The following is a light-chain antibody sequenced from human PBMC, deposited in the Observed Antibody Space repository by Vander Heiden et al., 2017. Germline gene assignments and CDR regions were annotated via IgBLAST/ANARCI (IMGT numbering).Light chain of an antibody. J-gene: IGKJ4*01. V-gene: IGKV4-1*01. CDR3: QQNDSTPGT. CDR1: QSIVYSSNNKNY. Sequence: IVMTQLPDSLVVSLGERATINCKSSQSIVYSSNNKNYLAWYQQKPGQPPKLLIYWASTRGSGVPDRFSGGGSGTDFTLTISSLQAEDVAVYYCQQNDSTPGTFGGGTKVEIK. CDR2: WAS.